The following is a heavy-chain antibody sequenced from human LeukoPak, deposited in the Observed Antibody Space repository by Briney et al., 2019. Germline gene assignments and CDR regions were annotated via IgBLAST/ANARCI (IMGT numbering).Heavy chain of an antibody. V-gene: IGHV4-31*03. CDR2: ISYSGST. J-gene: IGHJ4*02. CDR1: GGSISSGGYY. CDR3: ARERELPGGGYYFDY. D-gene: IGHD1-26*01. Sequence: SETLSLTCTVSGGSISSGGYYWSWIRQHPGKGLEWIGYISYSGSTYYNPSLKSRVTISVDTSKNQFSLKLSSVTAADTAVYYCARERELPGGGYYFDYWGQGTLVTVSS.